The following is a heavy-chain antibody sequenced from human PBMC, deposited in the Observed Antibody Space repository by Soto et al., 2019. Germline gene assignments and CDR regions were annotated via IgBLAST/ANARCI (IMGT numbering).Heavy chain of an antibody. D-gene: IGHD1-26*01. CDR1: GFTFSSDW. V-gene: IGHV3-74*01. CDR3: VRDDFGMGIDY. J-gene: IGHJ4*01. CDR2: INTDGSST. Sequence: EVQLVESGGGLVQPGGSLRLSCAASGFTFSSDWMHWVRQAPGQGLVWVSHINTDGSSTTHAASVKGRFTISRDNAKNTLYLQMNSLRVEDTDVYFCVRDDFGMGIDYWGLGTLVTVSS.